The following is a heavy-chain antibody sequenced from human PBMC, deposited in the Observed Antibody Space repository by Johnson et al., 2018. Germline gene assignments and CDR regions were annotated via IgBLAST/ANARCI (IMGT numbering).Heavy chain of an antibody. J-gene: IGHJ4*02. CDR2: INEAGNRG. Sequence: VQLVESGGGLVPPGGSLRLSCAASGFTFHDSWMTWVRQAPGNGLEGLANINEAGNRGYYVDSVKGRFIISRDNARNSVYLQINRRIIEDTAVYYCAKGGDPFSESESWGQGTLVTVSA. V-gene: IGHV3-7*01. CDR1: GFTFHDSW. CDR3: AKGGDPFSESES. D-gene: IGHD5/OR15-5a*01.